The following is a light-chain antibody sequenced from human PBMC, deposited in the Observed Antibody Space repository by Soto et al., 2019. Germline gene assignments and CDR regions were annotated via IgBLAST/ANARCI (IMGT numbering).Light chain of an antibody. J-gene: IGLJ1*01. V-gene: IGLV1-47*01. CDR1: SSNIGSNY. Sequence: QAVLTQPPSGSGTPGQRVTISCSGSSSNIGSNYVYWYQQLPGTAPKLLIYRNNQRPSGVPDRFSGSKSGTSASLAISGLRSEDEADYYCAAWDDSLSGTYVFGTGTKVTVL. CDR2: RNN. CDR3: AAWDDSLSGTYV.